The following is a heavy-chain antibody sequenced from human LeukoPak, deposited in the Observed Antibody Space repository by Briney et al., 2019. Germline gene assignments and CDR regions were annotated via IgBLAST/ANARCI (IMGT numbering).Heavy chain of an antibody. V-gene: IGHV1-46*01. Sequence: ASVKVSCKASGYTFTSYYMHWVRQAPGQGLEWMGIINPSGGSTSYAQKFQGRVTMTRDMSTSTVYMELSSLRSEDTAVYYCARAIYGSGSYYRNHDAFDIWGQGTMVTVSS. CDR1: GYTFTSYY. D-gene: IGHD3-10*01. CDR3: ARAIYGSGSYYRNHDAFDI. J-gene: IGHJ3*02. CDR2: INPSGGST.